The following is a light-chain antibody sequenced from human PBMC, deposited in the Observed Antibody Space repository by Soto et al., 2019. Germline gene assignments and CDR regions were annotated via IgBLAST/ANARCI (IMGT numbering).Light chain of an antibody. Sequence: QSVLTQPPSASGTPGPRVTISFSGSSSNIGTNTVNWYQQLPGTAPKLLIYTNNQRPSGVTDRFSGSKSGTSASLAISGLQSEDEADYYCAAWDDSRNGVVFGGGTTVTVL. V-gene: IGLV1-44*01. CDR1: SSNIGTNT. CDR3: AAWDDSRNGVV. J-gene: IGLJ2*01. CDR2: TNN.